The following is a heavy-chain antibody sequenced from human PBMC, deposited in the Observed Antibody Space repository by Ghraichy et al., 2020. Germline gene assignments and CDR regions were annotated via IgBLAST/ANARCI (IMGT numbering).Heavy chain of an antibody. D-gene: IGHD4-23*01. CDR3: VTTPGGNSYY. CDR1: GFSFSGAW. CDR2: IKSEIDDGTV. Sequence: GSLRLSCSASGFSFSGAWMTWVRQAPGKGLEWVGRIKSEIDDGTVDYAAPVKGRFIISRDDSENTLSLQMNSLKTEDTGVYYCVTTPGGNSYYWGRGALVTVSS. J-gene: IGHJ4*02. V-gene: IGHV3-15*01.